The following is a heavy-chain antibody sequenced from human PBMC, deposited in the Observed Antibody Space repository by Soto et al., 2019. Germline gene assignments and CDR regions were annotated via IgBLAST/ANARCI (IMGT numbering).Heavy chain of an antibody. V-gene: IGHV4-34*01. Sequence: PSETLSLTCAVYGGSFSGYYWSWIRQPPGKGLEWIGEINHSGSTNYNPSLKSRVTISVDTSKNQFSLKLSSVTAADTAVYYCAKGSSGSTRPFDPWGQGTLVTVSS. CDR2: INHSGST. CDR1: GGSFSGYY. CDR3: AKGSSGSTRPFDP. J-gene: IGHJ5*02. D-gene: IGHD3-22*01.